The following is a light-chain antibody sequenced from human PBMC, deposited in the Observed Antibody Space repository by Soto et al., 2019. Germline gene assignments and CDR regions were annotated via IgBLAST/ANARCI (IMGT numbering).Light chain of an antibody. V-gene: IGKV1-39*01. Sequence: DIQMTQSPSSLSASVGDRVTITCRASQSISSYLNWYQQKPGKAPTLLIYAASSLQSGVPSRFSGRGSGTDFTLTISSLQPEDFATYYGQQSYSTPHTFGQGTKLEIK. CDR3: QQSYSTPHT. CDR1: QSISSY. CDR2: AAS. J-gene: IGKJ2*01.